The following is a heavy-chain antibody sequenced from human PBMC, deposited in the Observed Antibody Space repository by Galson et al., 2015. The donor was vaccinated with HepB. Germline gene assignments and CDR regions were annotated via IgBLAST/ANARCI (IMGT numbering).Heavy chain of an antibody. CDR3: AKDRAHTVPHDAFDT. D-gene: IGHD4-11*01. CDR2: INWNSGTI. CDR1: GFTFDDYA. Sequence: SLRLSCAASGFTFDDYALHWVRQAPGKGLEWVSSINWNSGTITYADSVKGRFTISRDNARNSLYLQMNSLRAEDTALYYCAKDRAHTVPHDAFDTWGQGTMVTVSS. V-gene: IGHV3-9*01. J-gene: IGHJ3*02.